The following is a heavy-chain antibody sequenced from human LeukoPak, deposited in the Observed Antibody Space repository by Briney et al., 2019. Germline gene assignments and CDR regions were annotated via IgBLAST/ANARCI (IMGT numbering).Heavy chain of an antibody. J-gene: IGHJ5*02. Sequence: GGSLRLSCAASGFTFSSYSMNWDRQAPGKGLEWVSYISSSSSTIYYADSVKGRFTISRDNAKNSLYLQMNSLRDEDTAVCYCARDSTYYYDSSGYQNWFDPWGQGTLVTVSS. CDR1: GFTFSSYS. CDR2: ISSSSSTI. CDR3: ARDSTYYYDSSGYQNWFDP. V-gene: IGHV3-48*02. D-gene: IGHD3-22*01.